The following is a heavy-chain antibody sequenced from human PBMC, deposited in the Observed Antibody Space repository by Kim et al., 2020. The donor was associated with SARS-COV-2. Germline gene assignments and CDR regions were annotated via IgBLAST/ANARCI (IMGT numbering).Heavy chain of an antibody. D-gene: IGHD3-10*01. V-gene: IGHV4-31*03. CDR3: ARDQVGGSGSWAGVGFDP. CDR2: IYYSGST. CDR1: GGSISSGGYY. J-gene: IGHJ5*02. Sequence: SETLSLTCTVSGGSISSGGYYWSWIRQHPGKGLEWIGYIYYSGSTYYNPSLKSRVTISVDTSKNQFSLKLSSVTAADTAVYYCARDQVGGSGSWAGVGFDPWGQGTLVTVSS.